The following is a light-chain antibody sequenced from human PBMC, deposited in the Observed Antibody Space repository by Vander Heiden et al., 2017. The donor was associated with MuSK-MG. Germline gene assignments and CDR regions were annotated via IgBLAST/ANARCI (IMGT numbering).Light chain of an antibody. CDR1: QSISSY. Sequence: DIQMTQSPSSLSASVGDRVTITCRASQSISSYLNLYQQKAGQAPKLLIYAASSLHSGIPARFSGSGSGTDFTLTISSLQSEDFATYYCQQGYSSPRTFGQGTKVEIK. CDR3: QQGYSSPRT. J-gene: IGKJ1*01. CDR2: AAS. V-gene: IGKV1-39*01.